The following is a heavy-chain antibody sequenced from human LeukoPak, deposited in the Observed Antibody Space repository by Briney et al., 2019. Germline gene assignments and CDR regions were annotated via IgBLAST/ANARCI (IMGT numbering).Heavy chain of an antibody. V-gene: IGHV5-51*01. CDR1: DYKFTTSW. Sequence: GGSLKSSVKGLDYKFTTSWFGWAGQMPGKGLGGLGIIYSGAADSGYSTSFQAHVTNSADNSISTASQQWSSLKTSDTAMYYCARHPLVGATPFFDYWGQGTLVTVSS. CDR3: ARHPLVGATPFFDY. J-gene: IGHJ4*02. CDR2: IYSGAADS. D-gene: IGHD1-26*01.